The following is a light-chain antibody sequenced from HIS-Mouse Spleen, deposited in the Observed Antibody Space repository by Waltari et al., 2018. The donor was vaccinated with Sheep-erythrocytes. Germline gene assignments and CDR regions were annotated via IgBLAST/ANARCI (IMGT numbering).Light chain of an antibody. CDR3: KQYYSTPLT. V-gene: IGKV4-1*01. CDR1: QSVLYSPNNKND. Sequence: DIVMTQSPDSLAVSLGERATINCKSSQSVLYSPNNKNDLAWYQQKPGQPPKLLIYWATTRESGVPDRCRGSGSGKDFTLTISSLQAEDVAVYYCKQYYSTPLTFGGGTK. J-gene: IGKJ4*01. CDR2: WAT.